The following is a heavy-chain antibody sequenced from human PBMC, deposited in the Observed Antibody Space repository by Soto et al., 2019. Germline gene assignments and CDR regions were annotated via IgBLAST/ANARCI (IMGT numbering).Heavy chain of an antibody. CDR2: IEWDADK. V-gene: IGHV2-70*01. CDR3: ARIRGYYYYYGRDV. J-gene: IGHJ6*02. Sequence: SSSTLVNPTQTLTLTCPFPGFALSTSESCVTWIRQPPGKALERLALIEWDADKYYSTSLKTRLTIPKDTSKNQLVLTMTHMEPEDTATGCCARIRGYYYYYGRDVGGQETT. CDR1: GFALSTSESC.